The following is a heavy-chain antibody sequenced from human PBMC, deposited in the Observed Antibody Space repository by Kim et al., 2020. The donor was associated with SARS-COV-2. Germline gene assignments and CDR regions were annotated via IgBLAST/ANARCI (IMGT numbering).Heavy chain of an antibody. CDR3: ARGSLTMIVVVITPYYYYGMDV. CDR2: MNPNSGNT. CDR1: GYTFTSYD. D-gene: IGHD3-22*01. V-gene: IGHV1-8*01. J-gene: IGHJ6*02. Sequence: ASVKVSCKASGYTFTSYDINWVRQATGQGLEWMGWMNPNSGNTDYAQKFQGRVTMTRNTSISTAYMELSSLRSEDTAVYYCARGSLTMIVVVITPYYYYGMDVWGQGTTVTVSS.